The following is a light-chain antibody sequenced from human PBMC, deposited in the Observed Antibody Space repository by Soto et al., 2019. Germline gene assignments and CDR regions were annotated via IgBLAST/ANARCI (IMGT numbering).Light chain of an antibody. CDR1: QSVSSSY. J-gene: IGKJ1*01. CDR3: QQYGSSPRT. V-gene: IGKV3-20*01. CDR2: GAS. Sequence: EIVLTQSPGTLSLSPGERATLACRASQSVSSSYFAWYQQKPGQAPRLLIYGASSRATGIPDRFSGSGSGTDFTLTISRLEPEDFAVYYCQQYGSSPRTFGKGNKVEIK.